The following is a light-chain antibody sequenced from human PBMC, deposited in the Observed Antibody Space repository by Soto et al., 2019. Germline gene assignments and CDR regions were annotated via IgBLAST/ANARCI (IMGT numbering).Light chain of an antibody. CDR2: DVS. Sequence: QSALTQPASVSGSSGQSITISCTGTSSDVGGYNYVSWYQQHPGKAPKLMIYDVSNRPSGVSNRFSGSKSGNTASLTISGLQAEDDADYYCSSYTSSSLYVFGTGTKLTVL. CDR1: SSDVGGYNY. V-gene: IGLV2-14*01. CDR3: SSYTSSSLYV. J-gene: IGLJ1*01.